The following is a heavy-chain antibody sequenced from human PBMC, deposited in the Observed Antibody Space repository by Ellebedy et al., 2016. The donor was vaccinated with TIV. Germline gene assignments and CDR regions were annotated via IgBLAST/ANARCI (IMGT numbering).Heavy chain of an antibody. CDR3: ARVEWEPDDSWVGNYYYYGMDV. Sequence: GESLKISCAASGFTFSSYGMHWVRQAPGKGLEWVAVIWYDGSNKYYADSVKGRFTISRDNSKNTLYLQMNSLRAEDTAVYYCARVEWEPDDSWVGNYYYYGMDVWGQGTTVTVSS. D-gene: IGHD1-26*01. CDR1: GFTFSSYG. V-gene: IGHV3-33*08. CDR2: IWYDGSNK. J-gene: IGHJ6*02.